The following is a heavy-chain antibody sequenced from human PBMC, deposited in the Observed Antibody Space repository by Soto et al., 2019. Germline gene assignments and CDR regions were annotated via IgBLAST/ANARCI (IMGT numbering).Heavy chain of an antibody. V-gene: IGHV4-39*01. CDR2: IYSIGSS. Sequence: QLQLQESGPGLVKPSETLSLTCTVSGGSIRSSSYWGWIRQPPGKGLEWIGSIYSIGSSYYNPSLKGRVTISADTPKNQFSLNLISVTAADTAVYYCRRSSRYSTDVWGQGTTVTVSS. CDR1: GGSIRSSSY. J-gene: IGHJ6*02. D-gene: IGHD2-2*01. CDR3: RRSSRYSTDV.